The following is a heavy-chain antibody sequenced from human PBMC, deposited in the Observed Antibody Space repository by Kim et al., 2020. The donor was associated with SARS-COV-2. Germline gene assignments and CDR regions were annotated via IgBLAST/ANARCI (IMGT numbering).Heavy chain of an antibody. V-gene: IGHV5-10-1*01. CDR2: IDPSDSYT. CDR1: GYSFTSYW. CDR3: VRALQGVDRYNRPDFDY. J-gene: IGHJ4*01. D-gene: IGHD4-4*01. Sequence: GESLKISCKGSGYSFTSYWISWVRQMPGKGLEWMGRIDPSDSYTNYSPSFKGHVTISADKSISNAYLQRSILKASDTAMYYCVRALQGVDRYNRPDFDYW.